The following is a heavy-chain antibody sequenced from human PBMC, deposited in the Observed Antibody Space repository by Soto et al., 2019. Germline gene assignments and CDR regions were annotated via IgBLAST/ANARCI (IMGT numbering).Heavy chain of an antibody. CDR3: ARDKRRDSSGYYYDY. CDR1: GGSVNSSSYY. V-gene: IGHV4-39*07. Sequence: SETLSLTCTVSGGSVNSSSYYWGWVRQHPGKGLEWIGSVYYSGSTYYNPSLKSRVTISVDTSKNQFSLKLSSVTAADTAVYYCARDKRRDSSGYYYDYWGQGTLVTVSS. J-gene: IGHJ4*02. CDR2: VYYSGST. D-gene: IGHD3-22*01.